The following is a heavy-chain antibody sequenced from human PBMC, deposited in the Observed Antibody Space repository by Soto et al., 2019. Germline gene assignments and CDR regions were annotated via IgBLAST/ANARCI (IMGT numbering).Heavy chain of an antibody. J-gene: IGHJ6*04. CDR3: ARPLGSSTSFLSPMDV. CDR1: GGTFSSYT. CDR2: IIPILGIA. D-gene: IGHD2-2*01. Sequence: SVKVSCKASGGTFSSYTISWVRQAPGQGLEWMGRIIPILGIANYAQKFQGRVTITADKSTSTAYMELSSLRSEDTAVYYCARPLGSSTSFLSPMDVWGKGTTVTVSS. V-gene: IGHV1-69*02.